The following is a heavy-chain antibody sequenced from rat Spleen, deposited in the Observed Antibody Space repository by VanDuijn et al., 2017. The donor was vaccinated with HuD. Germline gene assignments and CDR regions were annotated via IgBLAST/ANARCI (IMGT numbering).Heavy chain of an antibody. J-gene: IGHJ3*01. CDR1: GFTFSDYN. CDR3: TTVLQGHGFAY. V-gene: IGHV5-7*01. CDR2: ISYDGSST. Sequence: EVQLVESGGGLVQPGRSLKLSCAASGFTFSDYNMAWVRQAPKKGLEWVTTISYDGSSTYYRDSVKGRFTISRDNAKSTLSLQMDSLRSEDTATYYCTTVLQGHGFAYWGQGTLVTVSS. D-gene: IGHD1-1*01.